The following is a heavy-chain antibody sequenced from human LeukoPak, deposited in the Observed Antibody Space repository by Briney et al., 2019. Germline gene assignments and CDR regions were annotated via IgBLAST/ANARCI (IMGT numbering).Heavy chain of an antibody. Sequence: GGSLRLSCAASGFTFSSYGMSWVRQAPGKGLEWVSAISGSGDFTYYADSVKGRFTISRDNSKNSLYLQMNSLRAEDTALYYCARDLYSSSWYFVSPGGYWGQGTLVTVSS. CDR3: ARDLYSSSWYFVSPGGY. V-gene: IGHV3-23*01. CDR1: GFTFSSYG. D-gene: IGHD6-13*01. CDR2: ISGSGDFT. J-gene: IGHJ4*02.